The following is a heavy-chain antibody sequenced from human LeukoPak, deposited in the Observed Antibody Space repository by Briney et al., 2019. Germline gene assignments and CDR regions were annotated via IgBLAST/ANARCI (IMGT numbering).Heavy chain of an antibody. D-gene: IGHD3-3*01. V-gene: IGHV3-23*01. Sequence: GGSLRLSCAASGFTFSSYAMSWVRQAPGKGLEWVSAISGSGDSTYYADSVKGRFTISRDSSKNTLYLQMNSLRAEDTAVYYCAKGENTIFGVVKGPFDYWGQGTLVTVSS. CDR3: AKGENTIFGVVKGPFDY. CDR2: ISGSGDST. CDR1: GFTFSSYA. J-gene: IGHJ4*02.